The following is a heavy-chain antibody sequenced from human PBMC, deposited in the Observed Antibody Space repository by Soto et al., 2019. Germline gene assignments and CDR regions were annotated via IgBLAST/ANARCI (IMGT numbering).Heavy chain of an antibody. V-gene: IGHV3-74*01. D-gene: IGHD2-21*02. CDR3: ARDHANCGGDCYTNLFDP. J-gene: IGHJ5*02. Sequence: GGSLRLSCAASGFTFTSHWMHWVRQAPGKGLVWVSRINSDGSSTSYADSVKGRFTISRDNAKNTLYLQMNSLRAEVTAVYYCARDHANCGGDCYTNLFDPWGQGTLVTVSS. CDR2: INSDGSST. CDR1: GFTFTSHW.